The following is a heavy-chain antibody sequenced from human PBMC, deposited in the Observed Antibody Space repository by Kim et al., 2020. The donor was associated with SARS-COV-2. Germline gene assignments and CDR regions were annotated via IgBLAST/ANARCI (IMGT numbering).Heavy chain of an antibody. J-gene: IGHJ6*02. CDR1: GGSISSYY. Sequence: SETLSLTCTVSGGSISSYYWSWIRQPPGKGLEWIGYIYYSGSTNYNPSLKSGVTISVDTSKNQFSLKLSSGTAADTAVYYCTRKEAYFYGMDVWGQGTT. CDR2: IYYSGST. V-gene: IGHV4-59*13. CDR3: TRKEAYFYGMDV.